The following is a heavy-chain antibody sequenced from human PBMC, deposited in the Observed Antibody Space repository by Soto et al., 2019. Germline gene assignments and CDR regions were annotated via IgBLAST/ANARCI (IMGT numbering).Heavy chain of an antibody. CDR2: ISSSSSTI. V-gene: IGHV3-48*04. CDR3: VKDGLVYAIPADFDY. D-gene: IGHD2-8*01. CDR1: ELPSRNYS. J-gene: IGHJ4*02. Sequence: GPPRLCYAAAELPSRNYSRSWVRQAPGKGLEWVSYISSSSSTIYHADSVKGRFTISRDNSKNTVYLHMNSLRAEDTAVYYCVKDGLVYAIPADFDYWGQGILV.